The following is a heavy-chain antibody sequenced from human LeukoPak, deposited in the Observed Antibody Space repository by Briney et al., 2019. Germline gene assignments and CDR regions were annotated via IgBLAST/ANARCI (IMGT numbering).Heavy chain of an antibody. CDR2: IYTSEST. D-gene: IGHD3-22*01. CDR3: ATDDYDSAVYSY. Sequence: SETLSLTCTVSVVSICSSDWSCFRESAGKGLEGRGRIYTSESTNYNPSLESRGTMSLDTSKNHFSLNLRSVTAADTAVYFCATDDYDSAVYSYWGQGTLVTVSS. J-gene: IGHJ4*02. CDR1: VVSICSSD. V-gene: IGHV4-4*07.